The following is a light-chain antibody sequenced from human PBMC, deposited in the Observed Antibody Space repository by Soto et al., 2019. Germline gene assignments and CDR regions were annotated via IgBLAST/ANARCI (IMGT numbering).Light chain of an antibody. CDR1: SSDVGRYNY. V-gene: IGLV2-14*01. CDR3: TSYTSNTPWV. Sequence: QSVLTQPAAVSGPPGQSSTISCTGTSSDVGRYNYVSWYQQHPGKAPKLVIYEVRNRPSGISNRFSASKSGNTASLTISGLQAEDEADYYCTSYTSNTPWVFGGGTKLTVL. CDR2: EVR. J-gene: IGLJ3*02.